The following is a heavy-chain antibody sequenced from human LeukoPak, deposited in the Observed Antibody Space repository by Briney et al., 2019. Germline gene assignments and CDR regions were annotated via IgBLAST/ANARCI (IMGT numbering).Heavy chain of an antibody. CDR2: ISGSGGST. D-gene: IGHD4-17*01. Sequence: PGGSLRLSCAASGFIFSSYSMNWVRQAPGKGLEWVSAISGSGGSTYYADSVKGRFTISRDNSKNTLYLQMNSLRAEDTAVYYCAKDGNYDDYVREYYFDYWGQGTLVTVSS. J-gene: IGHJ4*02. V-gene: IGHV3-23*01. CDR1: GFIFSSYS. CDR3: AKDGNYDDYVREYYFDY.